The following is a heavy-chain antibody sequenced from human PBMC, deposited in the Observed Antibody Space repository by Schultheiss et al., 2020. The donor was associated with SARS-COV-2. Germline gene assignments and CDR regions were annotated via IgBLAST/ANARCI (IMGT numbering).Heavy chain of an antibody. CDR2: ISYDGSNK. Sequence: GGSLRLSCAASGFTFSSYGMHWVRQAPGKGLEWVAVISYDGSNKYYADSVKGRFTISRDNSKNTLYLQMNSLRAEDTAVYYCAKAEYGDYVNYYYYYGMDVWGQGTTVTGSS. CDR1: GFTFSSYG. D-gene: IGHD4-17*01. CDR3: AKAEYGDYVNYYYYYGMDV. J-gene: IGHJ6*02. V-gene: IGHV3-30*18.